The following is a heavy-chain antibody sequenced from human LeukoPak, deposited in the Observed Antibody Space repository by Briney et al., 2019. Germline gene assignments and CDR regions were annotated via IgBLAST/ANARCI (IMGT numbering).Heavy chain of an antibody. D-gene: IGHD1-14*01. CDR1: GFTLSSFW. CDR3: ARDPGRRFDP. Sequence: GASLRLSCAASGFTLSSFWMAWVRQAPGKGLEWVANINQDGSEERYVDAVKGRFTISRDNAKNSVHLQMNSLRVEDTAVYYCARDPGRRFDPWGQGTLVTVSS. V-gene: IGHV3-7*01. J-gene: IGHJ5*02. CDR2: INQDGSEE.